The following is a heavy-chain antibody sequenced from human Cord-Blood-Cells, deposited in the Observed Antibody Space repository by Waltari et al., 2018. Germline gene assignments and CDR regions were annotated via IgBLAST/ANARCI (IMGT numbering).Heavy chain of an antibody. V-gene: IGHV3-23*01. J-gene: IGHJ4*02. CDR3: ANHYEEVDSSGYYVDY. Sequence: EVQLLVSGAGVVPSGCSLSPSSETSGLPFSSNAMSSLLQAPGKGLEWVSAISGSGGSTYYADSVKGRFTISRDNSKNTLYLQMNSLRAEDTAVYYCANHYEEVDSSGYYVDYWGQGTLVTVSS. CDR1: GLPFSSNA. CDR2: ISGSGGST. D-gene: IGHD3-22*01.